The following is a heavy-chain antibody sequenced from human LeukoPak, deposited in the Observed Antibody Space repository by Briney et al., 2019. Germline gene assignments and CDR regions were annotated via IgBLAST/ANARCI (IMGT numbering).Heavy chain of an antibody. CDR1: GYTFTGYY. V-gene: IGHV1-2*06. J-gene: IGHJ1*01. CDR2: INPNSGDT. Sequence: ASVKVSCKASGYTFTGYYMHWVRQAPGQGLEWMGRINPNSGDTNYAQKFQGRVTMTRDTSISTAYMELSRLRSDDTAVYYCARGYSSSSPQRYFQQWGQGTLVTVSS. CDR3: ARGYSSSSPQRYFQQ. D-gene: IGHD6-6*01.